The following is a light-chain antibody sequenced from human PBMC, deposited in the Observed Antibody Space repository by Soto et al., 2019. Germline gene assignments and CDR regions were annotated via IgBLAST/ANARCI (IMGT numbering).Light chain of an antibody. V-gene: IGLV3-21*04. CDR1: NIGSKS. J-gene: IGLJ1*01. CDR2: YDT. Sequence: SYELTQPPSMSVAPGKTARITCGGNNIGSKSVHWYQQKPGQAPVLVIYYDTERPSGIPERFSGSNSGNTATLTISRVEAGDEADYYCQVWDSSSDRPVFGTGTKVTVL. CDR3: QVWDSSSDRPV.